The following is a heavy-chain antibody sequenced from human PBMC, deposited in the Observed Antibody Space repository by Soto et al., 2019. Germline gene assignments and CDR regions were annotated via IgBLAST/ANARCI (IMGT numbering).Heavy chain of an antibody. Sequence: QVQLVQSGAEMKEPGDSVRVSCEASGYTFTSYYIHWVRQAPGQGLEWMGWINPKFGDTTYAQDFQGRVSITRDISIRTVDMDVSRLTYDDTAIYYCARNMDYYYGPGSGNGHGFWGQGTTVTVFS. J-gene: IGHJ6*02. D-gene: IGHD3-10*01. CDR3: ARNMDYYYGPGSGNGHGF. CDR2: INPKFGDT. V-gene: IGHV1-2*02. CDR1: GYTFTSYY.